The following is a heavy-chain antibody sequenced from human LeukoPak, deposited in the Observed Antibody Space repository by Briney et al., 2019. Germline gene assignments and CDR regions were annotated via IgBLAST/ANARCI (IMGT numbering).Heavy chain of an antibody. CDR1: GFPFSSWP. Sequence: GRSLRLSCAASGFPFSSWPMHWVRQAPGKGLEWMTTISHDGSQTFYADSVKGRLTISRDNSKNTVSLQMSSLRVGDTGVYYCTTIHYWGQGTQITVSS. V-gene: IGHV3-30*04. CDR2: ISHDGSQT. CDR3: TTIHY. J-gene: IGHJ4*02.